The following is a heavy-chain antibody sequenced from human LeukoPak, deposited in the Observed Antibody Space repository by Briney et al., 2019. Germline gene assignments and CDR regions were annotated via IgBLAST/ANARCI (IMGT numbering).Heavy chain of an antibody. V-gene: IGHV3-7*02. CDR2: VKPDGSES. CDR1: GFTFSRYW. Sequence: GGSLRLSCAASGFTFSRYWMSWVRQAPGKGLEWVANVKPDGSESNYVDSVKGRFTISRDNAKNSMYLQMNSLRAEDTAVYYCASYGSIEAAGTFDYWGQGTLVTVSS. J-gene: IGHJ4*02. CDR3: ASYGSIEAAGTFDY. D-gene: IGHD6-13*01.